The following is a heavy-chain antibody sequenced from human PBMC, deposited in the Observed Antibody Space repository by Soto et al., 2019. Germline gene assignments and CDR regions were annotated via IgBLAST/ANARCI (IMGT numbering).Heavy chain of an antibody. CDR3: AKRGGYSYGLLDL. CDR2: ISNTGATT. J-gene: IGHJ4*02. CDR1: GFSITKHA. Sequence: VQLLESGGGLMQPGGSLRLSCSTSGFSITKHAMNWVRQAPGKGLEWVSTISNTGATTYYAASVKGRFTVSRDNSNKRVFLKMKSLRAEDTAVYYCAKRGGYSYGLLDLWGQGTLVTVSS. V-gene: IGHV3-23*01. D-gene: IGHD5-18*01.